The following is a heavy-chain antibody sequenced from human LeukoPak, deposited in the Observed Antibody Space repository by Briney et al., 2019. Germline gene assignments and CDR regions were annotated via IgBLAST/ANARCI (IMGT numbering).Heavy chain of an antibody. CDR2: IKQDGSEK. D-gene: IGHD2-8*02. J-gene: IGHJ3*02. CDR1: GFTFSNYW. V-gene: IGHV3-7*01. CDR3: ARLVPSSDAFDI. Sequence: GGSLRLSCAASGFTFSNYWMSWVRQAPGTGLEWVANIKQDGSEKLYVDSVKGRFTISRDNAKNSLYLQMNSLRAEDTAVYYCARLVPSSDAFDIWGQGTMVTVSS.